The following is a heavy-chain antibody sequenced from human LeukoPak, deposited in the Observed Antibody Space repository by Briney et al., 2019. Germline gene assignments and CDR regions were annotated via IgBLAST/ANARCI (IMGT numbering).Heavy chain of an antibody. V-gene: IGHV1-18*01. CDR1: GYTFSSYS. CDR2: ISTYNGNT. CDR3: AKDRWRDGSSSFDN. D-gene: IGHD6-6*01. J-gene: IGHJ4*02. Sequence: GASVKVSCKASGYTFSSYSINWVRQAPGQGLEWMGWISTYNGNTNYAQKLQGRVTMTTDTSTSTAYTELRSLRSDDTAVYYCAKDRWRDGSSSFDNWGQGTLVTVSS.